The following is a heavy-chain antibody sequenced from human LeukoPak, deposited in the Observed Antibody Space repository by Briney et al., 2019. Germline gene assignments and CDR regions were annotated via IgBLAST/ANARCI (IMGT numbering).Heavy chain of an antibody. D-gene: IGHD3-9*01. CDR2: INSGGSST. Sequence: GGSLRLSCAASGFTFSSYWMHWVRQAPGKGLVWVSRINSGGSSTSYADSVKGRFTISRDNAKNTLYLQMNSLRAEDTAVYYCARDFLDILTGYYGSILDYWGQGTLVTVSS. V-gene: IGHV3-74*01. J-gene: IGHJ4*02. CDR1: GFTFSSYW. CDR3: ARDFLDILTGYYGSILDY.